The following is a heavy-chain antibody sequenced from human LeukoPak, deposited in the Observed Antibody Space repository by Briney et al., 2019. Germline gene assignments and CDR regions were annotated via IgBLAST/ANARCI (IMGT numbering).Heavy chain of an antibody. CDR1: GGSVSSGSYY. CDR3: AREAVRTANFDAFDI. J-gene: IGHJ3*02. V-gene: IGHV4-61*01. CDR2: IYYSGST. D-gene: IGHD2-2*01. Sequence: SETLSLTCTVSGGSVSSGSYYWSCIRQPPGKGLEWIGYIYYSGSTNYNPSLKSRVTMSVDTSKNQFSLKLSSVTAADTAVYYCAREAVRTANFDAFDIWGQGTMVTVSS.